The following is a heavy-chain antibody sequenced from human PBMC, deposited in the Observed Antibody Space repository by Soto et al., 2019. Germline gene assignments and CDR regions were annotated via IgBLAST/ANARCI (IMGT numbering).Heavy chain of an antibody. CDR2: IYYSGST. Sequence: PSETLSLTCTVSGGSISSSSYYWGWIRQPPGKGLEWIGSIYYSGSTYYNPSLKSRVTISVDTSKNQFSLKLSSVTAADTAVYYCATNLGPRPYYYYHMDVWGKGTTVTVSS. CDR1: GGSISSSSYY. D-gene: IGHD3-16*01. CDR3: ATNLGPRPYYYYHMDV. J-gene: IGHJ6*03. V-gene: IGHV4-39*01.